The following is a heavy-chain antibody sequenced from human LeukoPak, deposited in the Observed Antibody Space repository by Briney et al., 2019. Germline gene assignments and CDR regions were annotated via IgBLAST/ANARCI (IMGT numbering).Heavy chain of an antibody. Sequence: GGSLRLSCAASGFTFTNAWMGWVRQAPGKGLEWVSYISSSSSYTNYADSVKGRLTISRDNAKNSLYLQMNSLRAEDTAVYYCARVGPYSSSWYYFDYWGQGTLVTVSA. CDR3: ARVGPYSSSWYYFDY. V-gene: IGHV3-11*05. J-gene: IGHJ4*02. CDR1: GFTFTNAW. D-gene: IGHD6-13*01. CDR2: ISSSSSYT.